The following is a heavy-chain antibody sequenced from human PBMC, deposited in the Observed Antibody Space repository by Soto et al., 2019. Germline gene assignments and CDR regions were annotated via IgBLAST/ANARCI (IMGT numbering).Heavy chain of an antibody. Sequence: PSETLSLTCTVSGGSISSYYLSWIRQPPGKGLEWIGYIYYSGSTNYNPSLKSRVTISVDTSKNQFSLKLSSVTAADTAVYYCARVHYDILTGYYFNWFDPWGQGTLVTVSS. D-gene: IGHD3-9*01. J-gene: IGHJ5*02. V-gene: IGHV4-59*01. CDR3: ARVHYDILTGYYFNWFDP. CDR2: IYYSGST. CDR1: GGSISSYY.